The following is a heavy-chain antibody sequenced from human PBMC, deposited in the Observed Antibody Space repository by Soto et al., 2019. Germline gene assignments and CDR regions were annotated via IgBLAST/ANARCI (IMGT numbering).Heavy chain of an antibody. CDR2: ISGSGAGT. V-gene: IGHV3-23*01. D-gene: IGHD3-3*01. CDR1: GFTFSTSA. Sequence: GWSLRLSCTASGFTFSTSAMSWVRQAPGRGLEWVSGISGSGAGTYYADSVKGRFTISRDNSKNTLYLQMSGLRAEDAAVYYCAKGPTVFGAVISFDYYYGMYVWGQGTPVTVSS. CDR3: AKGPTVFGAVISFDYYYGMYV. J-gene: IGHJ6*02.